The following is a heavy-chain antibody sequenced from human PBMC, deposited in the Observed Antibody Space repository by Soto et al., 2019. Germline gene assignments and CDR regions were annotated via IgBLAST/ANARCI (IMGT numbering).Heavy chain of an antibody. CDR1: GFSLSTSGMH. D-gene: IGHD1-1*01. V-gene: IGHV2-70*04. CDR2: IDWDDDK. CDR3: AKTGTDGSWFDP. J-gene: IGHJ5*02. Sequence: ESGPTLVNPTQTLTLTCTFSGFSLSTSGMHVSWIRQPPGKALEWLARIDWDDDKFYNTSLKTRLTISKDTSKNQVVLTMTNMDPVDTATYYCAKTGTDGSWFDPWGQGTLVTVSS.